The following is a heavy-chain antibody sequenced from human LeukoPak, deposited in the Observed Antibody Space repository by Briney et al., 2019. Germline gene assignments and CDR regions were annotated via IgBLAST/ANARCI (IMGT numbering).Heavy chain of an antibody. CDR3: ARIAWLDSDY. D-gene: IGHD6-19*01. J-gene: IGHJ4*02. CDR1: GYTFTSYD. CDR2: INPNSGGT. V-gene: IGHV1-2*02. Sequence: GASVKVSCKASGYTFTSYDINWVRQATGQGLEWMGWINPNSGGTNYAQKFQGRVTMTRDTSISTAYMELSRLRSDDTAVYYCARIAWLDSDYWGQGTLVTVSS.